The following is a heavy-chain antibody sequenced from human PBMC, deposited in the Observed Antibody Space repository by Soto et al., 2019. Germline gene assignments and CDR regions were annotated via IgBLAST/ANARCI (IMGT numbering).Heavy chain of an antibody. Sequence: QVQLVQSGAEVKKPGASVKVSCKASGYTFTNYGLTWVRQAPGQGPEWVGWISAYNGNTHYAQKLQGRVAMTTDTSTSTAYMDLRSLSSDDTAVYYCARPQNDILTDSYTNYFDSWGQGTPVTVSS. CDR1: GYTFTNYG. CDR3: ARPQNDILTDSYTNYFDS. V-gene: IGHV1-18*01. J-gene: IGHJ4*02. D-gene: IGHD3-9*01. CDR2: ISAYNGNT.